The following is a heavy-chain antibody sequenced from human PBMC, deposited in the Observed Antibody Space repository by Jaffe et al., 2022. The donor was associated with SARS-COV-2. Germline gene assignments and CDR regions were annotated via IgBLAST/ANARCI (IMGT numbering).Heavy chain of an antibody. V-gene: IGHV3-7*03. D-gene: IGHD6-13*01. CDR3: AKADAPGTAWFDP. Sequence: EVQLVESGGGLVQPGGSLRLSCAASGFTFSNYWMSWVRQAPGKGLDWVANINEDGSERYYVDSVKGRFTISRDNAKNSLYLQMNSLRAEDTALYYCAKADAPGTAWFDPRGQGTQVTVSS. CDR2: INEDGSER. J-gene: IGHJ5*02. CDR1: GFTFSNYW.